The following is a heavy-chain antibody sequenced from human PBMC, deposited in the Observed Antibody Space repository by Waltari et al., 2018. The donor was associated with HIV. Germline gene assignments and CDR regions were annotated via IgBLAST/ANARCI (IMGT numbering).Heavy chain of an antibody. Sequence: EVQLVESGGGLIQPGGSLSLSCAASGFSFSSSWMHWVRQTPGKGPVWVARINSDASDAQYADSEKGRFTISRDNAKNMLYLQMNSLRAEDTAIYYCVGGAPFAYWGQGTLVTVSS. D-gene: IGHD4-17*01. V-gene: IGHV3-74*01. CDR3: VGGAPFAY. CDR1: GFSFSSSW. CDR2: INSDASDA. J-gene: IGHJ4*02.